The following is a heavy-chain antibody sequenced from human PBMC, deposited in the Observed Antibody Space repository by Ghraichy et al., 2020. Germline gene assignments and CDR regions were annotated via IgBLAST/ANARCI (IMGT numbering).Heavy chain of an antibody. CDR3: ARQQKVFRIQLWKRIAGFDY. CDR1: GGSFSGYY. Sequence: SETLSLTCAVYGGSFSGYYWSWIRQPPGKGLEWIGEINHSGSTNYNPSLKSRVTISVDTSKNQFSLKLSSVTAADTAVYYCARQQKVFRIQLWKRIAGFDYWGQGTLVTVSS. CDR2: INHSGST. V-gene: IGHV4-34*01. J-gene: IGHJ4*02. D-gene: IGHD5-18*01.